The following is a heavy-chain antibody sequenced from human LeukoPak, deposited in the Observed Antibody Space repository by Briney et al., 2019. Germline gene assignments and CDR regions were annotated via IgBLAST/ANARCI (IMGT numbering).Heavy chain of an antibody. CDR3: ARSGGTSSSWYHRMGDYGMDG. V-gene: IGHV4-4*07. CDR2: IYTSGST. CDR1: GGSLSSYY. J-gene: IGHJ6*02. D-gene: IGHD6-13*01. Sequence: SETLSLTCTVSGGSLSSYYWSWIRQPAGKGLEWIGRIYTSGSTNYNPSLKSRVTMSVDTSKNQFSLKLSSVTAADTAVYYCARSGGTSSSWYHRMGDYGMDGGGQGTTVTAS.